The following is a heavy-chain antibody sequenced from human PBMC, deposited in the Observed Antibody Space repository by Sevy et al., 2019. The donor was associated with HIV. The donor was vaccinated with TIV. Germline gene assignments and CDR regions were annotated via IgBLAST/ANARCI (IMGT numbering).Heavy chain of an antibody. J-gene: IGHJ4*02. Sequence: ASVKVSCKASGYTFTGYYMHWVRQAPGQGLEWMGWIDPNSGGTNYAQKFQGRVTMSTDTSISTAYMELSRLRSDDTALYYCSRSVHGSRTYLNDYWGQGTLVTVSS. D-gene: IGHD3-10*01. CDR1: GYTFTGYY. CDR2: IDPNSGGT. CDR3: SRSVHGSRTYLNDY. V-gene: IGHV1-2*02.